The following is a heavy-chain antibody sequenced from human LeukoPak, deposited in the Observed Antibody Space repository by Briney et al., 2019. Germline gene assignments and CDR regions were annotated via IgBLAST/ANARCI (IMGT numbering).Heavy chain of an antibody. CDR1: GFTLSNYW. V-gene: IGHV3-74*01. J-gene: IGHJ4*02. CDR2: VNYVGTTT. Sequence: TGGSLRLSCAASGFTLSNYWMNWVRQVPGKGLVWVSRVNYVGTTTTYADFVKGRFTISRDNAKNTLYLQMNSLRAEDTAVYYCARLFYGSGSSKYYFDYWGLGTLVTVSS. D-gene: IGHD3-10*01. CDR3: ARLFYGSGSSKYYFDY.